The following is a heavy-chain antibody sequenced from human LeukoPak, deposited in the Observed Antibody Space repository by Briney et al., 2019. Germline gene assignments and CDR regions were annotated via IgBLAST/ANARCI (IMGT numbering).Heavy chain of an antibody. J-gene: IGHJ4*02. V-gene: IGHV3-23*01. CDR1: GFTFSSYA. Sequence: PGGSLRLSCAASGFTFSSYAMSWVRQAPGKGLEWVSSIGGNGGTTFYADSVKGRFTISRDNSKNTLFLQMSSLRAEDTAVYYCAKGYCASTTCYARFEIWGQGTLVTVSS. D-gene: IGHD2-2*01. CDR3: AKGYCASTTCYARFEI. CDR2: IGGNGGTT.